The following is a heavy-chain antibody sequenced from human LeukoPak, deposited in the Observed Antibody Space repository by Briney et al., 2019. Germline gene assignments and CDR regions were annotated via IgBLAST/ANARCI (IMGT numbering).Heavy chain of an antibody. Sequence: GGSLRLSCAASGFTFTSYSMNWVRQAPGKGLEWVSSISSGSSYIYYADSVKGRFTISRDNSKSTLYLQMNSLRAEDTAVYYCAKDRYSGLNTIDYWGQGTLVTVSS. CDR3: AKDRYSGLNTIDY. V-gene: IGHV3-21*01. D-gene: IGHD6-13*01. CDR1: GFTFTSYS. J-gene: IGHJ4*02. CDR2: ISSGSSYI.